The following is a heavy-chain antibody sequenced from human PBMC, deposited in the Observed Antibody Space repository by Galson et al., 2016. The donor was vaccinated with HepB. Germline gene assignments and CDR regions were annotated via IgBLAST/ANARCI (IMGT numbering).Heavy chain of an antibody. J-gene: IGHJ4*03. D-gene: IGHD3-3*01. CDR2: IKTKTEREAT. CDR1: GFTFSNAW. Sequence: SLRLSCAVSGFTFSNAWMSWVRQAPGKGLEWVGRIKTKTEREATDYSAPAKGRFTISRDDANNTLYLHMNSLKVDDTGVYYCTTISAVFGVVIRDYWGHGSLVTVSS. V-gene: IGHV3-15*01. CDR3: TTISAVFGVVIRDY.